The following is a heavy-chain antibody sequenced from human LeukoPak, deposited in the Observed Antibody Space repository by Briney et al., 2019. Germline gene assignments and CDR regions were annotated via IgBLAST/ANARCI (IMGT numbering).Heavy chain of an antibody. CDR1: GFTFSSYS. CDR2: ISSSSSYI. V-gene: IGHV3-21*01. CDR3: ARDLESYIAFDI. D-gene: IGHD1-26*01. J-gene: IGHJ3*02. Sequence: GGSLRLSCAASGFTFSSYSMNWVRQAPGKGLEWVSSISSSSSYIYYADSVKGRFTISRDNAMNSLYLQMNSLRAEDTAVYYCARDLESYIAFDIWGQGTMVTVSS.